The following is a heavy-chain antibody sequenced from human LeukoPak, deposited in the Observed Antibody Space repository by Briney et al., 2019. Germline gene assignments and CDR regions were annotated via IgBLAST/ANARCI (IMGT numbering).Heavy chain of an antibody. J-gene: IGHJ4*02. CDR1: GFTFSSYS. CDR3: ARDRLHYGEYEKTFDY. D-gene: IGHD4-17*01. CDR2: INSGIDSI. Sequence: GGSLRLSCAASGFTFSSYSMNWVRQSPGKGLEWISFINSGIDSIFFADSVKGRFTVSRDNAKNSLYLQMNSLRAEDTAVYYCARDRLHYGEYEKTFDYWGQGTLVTVSS. V-gene: IGHV3-48*04.